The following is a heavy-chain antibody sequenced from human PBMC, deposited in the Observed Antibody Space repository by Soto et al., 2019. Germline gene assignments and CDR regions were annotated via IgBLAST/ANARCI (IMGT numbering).Heavy chain of an antibody. CDR2: IIPIVGTA. D-gene: IGHD3-22*01. V-gene: IGHV1-69*01. Sequence: QVQLVQSGAEVKKPGSSVKVSCKASGGTFSTYDINWVRQAPGQGLEWMGVIIPIVGTANYAQKFHDRLTITADEFTNTSHMELSSLRSEDTAVYYCARVGAYDYESTGYSAAFDIWGQGTMVTVSS. J-gene: IGHJ3*02. CDR1: GGTFSTYD. CDR3: ARVGAYDYESTGYSAAFDI.